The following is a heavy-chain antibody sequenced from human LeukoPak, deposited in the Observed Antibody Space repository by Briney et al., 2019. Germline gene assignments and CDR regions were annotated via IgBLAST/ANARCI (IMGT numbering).Heavy chain of an antibody. CDR3: ARVKMITMVRGVIIPTYYFDY. V-gene: IGHV4-34*01. Sequence: SETLSLTCTVSGGSISSYYWSWVRQPPGKGLEWIGEINHSGSTNYNPSLKSRVTISVDTSKNQFSLKLSSVTAADTAVYYCARVKMITMVRGVIIPTYYFDYWGQGTLVTVSS. D-gene: IGHD3-10*01. CDR2: INHSGST. J-gene: IGHJ4*02. CDR1: GGSISSYY.